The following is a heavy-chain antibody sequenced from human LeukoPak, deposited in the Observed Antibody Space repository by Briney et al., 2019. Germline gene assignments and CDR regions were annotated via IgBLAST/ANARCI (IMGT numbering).Heavy chain of an antibody. J-gene: IGHJ5*02. CDR3: AGERITIFGVVIPGHH. CDR2: IYHSGST. CDR1: GYSISSGYY. Sequence: SETLSLTCTVSGYSISSGYYWGWIRQPPGKGLEWIGSIYHSGSTYYNPSLKSRVTISVDTSKNQFSLKLSSVTAADTAVYYCAGERITIFGVVIPGHHWGQGTLVTVSS. V-gene: IGHV4-38-2*02. D-gene: IGHD3-3*01.